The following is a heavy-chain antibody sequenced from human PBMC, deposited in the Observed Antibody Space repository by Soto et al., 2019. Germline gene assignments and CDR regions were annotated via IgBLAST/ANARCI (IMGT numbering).Heavy chain of an antibody. D-gene: IGHD3-22*01. J-gene: IGHJ5*02. CDR2: IIPIFGTA. CDR1: GGTFSSYA. CDR3: ARQRPHYYDSSGSPGSGKWFDP. V-gene: IGHV1-69*13. Sequence: SVKVSCKASGGTFSSYAISWVRQAPGQGLEWMGGIIPIFGTANYAQKFQGRVTITADESTSTAYMELSSLRSEDTAVYYCARQRPHYYDSSGSPGSGKWFDPWGQGTLVTVSS.